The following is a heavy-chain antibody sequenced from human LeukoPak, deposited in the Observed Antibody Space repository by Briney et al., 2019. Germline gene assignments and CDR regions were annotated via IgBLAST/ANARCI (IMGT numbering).Heavy chain of an antibody. J-gene: IGHJ3*02. Sequence: SETLSLTCTVSGGSISSYNWSWIRQPPGKGLEWIGYIYYSGSTNYNPSLKSRVTISVDTSKNQFSLKLSSVTAADTAVYYCARDSGYCGGDCYSRAFDIWGQGTMVTVSS. CDR3: ARDSGYCGGDCYSRAFDI. CDR1: GGSISSYN. V-gene: IGHV4-59*01. CDR2: IYYSGST. D-gene: IGHD2-21*02.